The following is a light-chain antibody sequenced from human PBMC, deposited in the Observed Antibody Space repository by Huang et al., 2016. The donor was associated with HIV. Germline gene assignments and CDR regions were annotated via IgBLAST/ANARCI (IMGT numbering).Light chain of an antibody. CDR1: ENIRRY. V-gene: IGKV1-39*01. CDR2: SAS. CDR3: QGSLSIPHT. J-gene: IGKJ2*01. Sequence: DIQMTQSTSSLSASVGDRVTITCRASENIRRYLNWYQQKPGKPPKLLIHSASTLQSGVPSLFSGSGSGTDFTLTITSLQPEDFATYYCQGSLSIPHTFGQGTNLEIK.